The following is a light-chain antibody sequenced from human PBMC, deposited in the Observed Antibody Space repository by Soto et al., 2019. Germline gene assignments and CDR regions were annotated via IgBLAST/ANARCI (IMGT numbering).Light chain of an antibody. J-gene: IGLJ2*01. Sequence: QSVLTQPPSASGTPGQRVTISCSGSSSNIGSNTVNWYQQLPGTAPKLLTYSNNQRPSGVPDRFSGSKSGTSASLAISGLQSEDEADYYCSACDDSLKGVVFGGGTNLTVL. V-gene: IGLV1-44*01. CDR2: SNN. CDR3: SACDDSLKGVV. CDR1: SSNIGSNT.